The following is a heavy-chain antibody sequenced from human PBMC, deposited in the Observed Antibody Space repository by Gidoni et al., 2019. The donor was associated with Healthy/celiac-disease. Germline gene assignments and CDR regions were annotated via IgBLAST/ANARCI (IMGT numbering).Heavy chain of an antibody. V-gene: IGHV4-59*01. J-gene: IGHJ4*02. CDR3: ARELSGFDY. Sequence: QVQLQESGPGLVKPSETLSPTCPVSAGSISSYYWSWIRQPPGKGLEWIGYIYYSGSTNYNPSLKSRVTISVDTSKNQFSLKLSSVTAADTAVYYCARELSGFDYWGQGTLVTVSS. D-gene: IGHD6-25*01. CDR1: AGSISSYY. CDR2: IYYSGST.